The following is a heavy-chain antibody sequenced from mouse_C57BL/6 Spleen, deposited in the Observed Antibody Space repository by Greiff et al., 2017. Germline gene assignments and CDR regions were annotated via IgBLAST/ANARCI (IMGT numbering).Heavy chain of an antibody. CDR3: ASRGSLLRYFDY. J-gene: IGHJ2*01. CDR1: GYTFTDYA. D-gene: IGHD1-1*01. V-gene: IGHV1-67*01. CDR2: ISTYYGDA. Sequence: QVQLQQPGAELVRPGVSGKISCKGSGYTFTDYAMHWVKQSHAKSLEWIGVISTYYGDASYNQKLKDKATMTVVKSSSTAYMELARLTSEDSAVYYCASRGSLLRYFDYWSQGTTLTVSS.